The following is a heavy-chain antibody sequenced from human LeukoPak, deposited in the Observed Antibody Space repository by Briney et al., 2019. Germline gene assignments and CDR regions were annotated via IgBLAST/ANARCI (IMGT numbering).Heavy chain of an antibody. V-gene: IGHV4-59*08. CDR2: FYNSGSS. Sequence: SETLSPTCTVSGGSISDYYRGWIRQPPGKGLEWIGYFYNSGSSTYNPSLKSRVTISVDTSKEQFSLSLNSVTATDTAVYYCARRRDGYNFGSFYFDYWGQGILVTVSS. D-gene: IGHD5-24*01. J-gene: IGHJ4*02. CDR3: ARRRDGYNFGSFYFDY. CDR1: GGSISDYY.